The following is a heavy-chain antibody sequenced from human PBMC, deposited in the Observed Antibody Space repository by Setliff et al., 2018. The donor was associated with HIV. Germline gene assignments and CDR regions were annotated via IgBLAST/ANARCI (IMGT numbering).Heavy chain of an antibody. Sequence: GASVKVSCKASGYTFTSYGISWVRQAPGQGLEWMGWINTYNGNTNYAQKVQGRVTMTTDTSTTTAYMELRSLRSDDTAVYYCARDLVAYCSGTSCQDAYYFDYWGQGTLVTVSS. D-gene: IGHD2-2*01. CDR1: GYTFTSYG. V-gene: IGHV1-18*01. J-gene: IGHJ4*02. CDR3: ARDLVAYCSGTSCQDAYYFDY. CDR2: INTYNGNT.